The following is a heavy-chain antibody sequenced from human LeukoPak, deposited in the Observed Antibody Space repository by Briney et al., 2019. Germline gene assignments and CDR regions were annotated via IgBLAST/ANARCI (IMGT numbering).Heavy chain of an antibody. CDR3: ARDWRGVPGTARYYYFGMDV. J-gene: IGHJ6*02. CDR2: VYYNGIT. D-gene: IGHD6-13*01. Sequence: PSGTLSLTCTVSGGSIGSYYWSWIRQSPGKGLEWIGYVYYNGITNYIPSLKSRVTISVDTSKIQFSLRLTSVTAADTAVYYCARDWRGVPGTARYYYFGMDVWGQGATVTVSS. V-gene: IGHV4-59*01. CDR1: GGSIGSYY.